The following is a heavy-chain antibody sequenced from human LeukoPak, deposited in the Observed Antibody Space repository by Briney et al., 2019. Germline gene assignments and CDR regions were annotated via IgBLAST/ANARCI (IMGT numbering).Heavy chain of an antibody. Sequence: GGSLRLSCAASGFTFSSYEMNWVRQTPGKGLEWVSYISSSSTIIYYADSVKGRFTISRDNANNSVSLQMDSLTAEDTAVYYCARDSNYYGSGSYFDPWGQGTLVTVSS. CDR1: GFTFSSYE. D-gene: IGHD3-10*01. CDR3: ARDSNYYGSGSYFDP. J-gene: IGHJ5*02. CDR2: ISSSSTII. V-gene: IGHV3-48*03.